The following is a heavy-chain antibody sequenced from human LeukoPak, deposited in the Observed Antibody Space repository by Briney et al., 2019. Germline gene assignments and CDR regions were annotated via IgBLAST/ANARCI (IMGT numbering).Heavy chain of an antibody. CDR1: GFAFSSYG. D-gene: IGHD5-24*01. CDR2: ISGSGGST. J-gene: IGHJ4*02. V-gene: IGHV3-23*01. Sequence: GGSLRLSCAASGFAFSSYGMHWVRQAPGKGLEWVSAISGSGGSTYYADSVKGRFTISRDNSKNTLYLQMNSLRAEDTAVYYCAKRLRDGYNSPIDFWGQGTLVTVSS. CDR3: AKRLRDGYNSPIDF.